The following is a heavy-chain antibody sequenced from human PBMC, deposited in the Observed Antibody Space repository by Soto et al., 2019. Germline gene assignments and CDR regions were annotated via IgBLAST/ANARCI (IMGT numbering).Heavy chain of an antibody. Sequence: SETLSLTCAVYGGSFSGYYWSWIRQPPGKGLEWIGEINHSGSTNYNPSLKSRVTISVGTSKNQFSLKLSSVTAADTAVYYCARDRIAAAGTTRWFDPWGQGTLVTVSS. V-gene: IGHV4-34*01. J-gene: IGHJ5*02. CDR1: GGSFSGYY. CDR3: ARDRIAAAGTTRWFDP. CDR2: INHSGST. D-gene: IGHD6-13*01.